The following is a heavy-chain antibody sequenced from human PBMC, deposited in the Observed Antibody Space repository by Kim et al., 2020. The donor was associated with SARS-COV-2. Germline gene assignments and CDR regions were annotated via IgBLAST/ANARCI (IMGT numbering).Heavy chain of an antibody. J-gene: IGHJ4*02. CDR1: GYTFTSYG. CDR2: ISAYNGNT. D-gene: IGHD6-13*01. V-gene: IGHV1-18*01. Sequence: ASVKVSCKASGYTFTSYGISWVRQAPGQGLEWMGWISAYNGNTNYAQKLQGRVTMTTDTSTSTAYMELRSLRSDDTAVYYCARARNYRIAAADTGYYDYWGQGTLVTVSS. CDR3: ARARNYRIAAADTGYYDY.